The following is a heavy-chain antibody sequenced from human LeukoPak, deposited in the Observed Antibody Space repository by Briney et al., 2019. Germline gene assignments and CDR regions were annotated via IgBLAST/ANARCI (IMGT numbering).Heavy chain of an antibody. CDR1: GYTLTELS. CDR2: FDPEDGET. J-gene: IGHJ6*03. D-gene: IGHD2-2*01. CDR3: ATGGPYCSSTSCYHMDV. Sequence: ASVKVSCKVSGYTLTELSMHWVRQAPGKGLEWLGGFDPEDGETTYAQKFQGRVTMTEDTSTDTAYMELSSLRSEDTAVYYCATGGPYCSSTSCYHMDVWGKGTTVTVSS. V-gene: IGHV1-24*01.